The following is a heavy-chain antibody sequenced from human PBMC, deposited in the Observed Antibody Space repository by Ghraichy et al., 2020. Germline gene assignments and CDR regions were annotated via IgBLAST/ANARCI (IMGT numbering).Heavy chain of an antibody. CDR3: ARLRSVQLRAFDI. CDR2: IKHDGSDT. V-gene: IGHV3-7*03. CDR1: GFTFSSFW. Sequence: GGXLRLSCAASGFTFSSFWMSWVRQAPGKGLEWVANIKHDGSDTYHVDSVKGRFTMSRDNAKNSLYLQMNSLRAEDTAVYYCARLRSVQLRAFDIWGQGTLVTVSS. J-gene: IGHJ3*02. D-gene: IGHD2-2*01.